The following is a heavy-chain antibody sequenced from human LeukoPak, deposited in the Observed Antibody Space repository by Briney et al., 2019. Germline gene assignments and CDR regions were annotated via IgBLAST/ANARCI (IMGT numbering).Heavy chain of an antibody. CDR1: GFTFSDYY. Sequence: GGSLRLSCAASGFTFSDYYMSWIRQAPGKGLEWVSYINTSGRTIYFADSVKGRFTISRDNAKNSLYLQMNSLRAEDTAVYYCAKHGPKWELDYWGQGTLVTVSS. V-gene: IGHV3-11*01. CDR3: AKHGPKWELDY. J-gene: IGHJ4*02. CDR2: INTSGRTI. D-gene: IGHD1-26*01.